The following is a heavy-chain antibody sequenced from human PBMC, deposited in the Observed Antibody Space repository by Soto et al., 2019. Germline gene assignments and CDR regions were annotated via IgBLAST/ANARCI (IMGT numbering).Heavy chain of an antibody. V-gene: IGHV1-2*02. CDR2: INPNSGGT. Sequence: GSSVKVSCKASGYTFTGYYMHWVRQAPGQGLEWMGWINPNSGGTNYAQKFRGRVTMTRDTSISTAYMELSRLRSDDTAVYYCARSRRDTAMVVSGMDVWGQGTTVTVSS. CDR1: GYTFTGYY. J-gene: IGHJ6*02. D-gene: IGHD5-18*01. CDR3: ARSRRDTAMVVSGMDV.